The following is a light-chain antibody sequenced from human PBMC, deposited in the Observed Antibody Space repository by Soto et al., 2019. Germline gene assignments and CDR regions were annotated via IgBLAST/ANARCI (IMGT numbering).Light chain of an antibody. CDR2: GAS. CDR3: QQYGSSPPT. CDR1: QSITNN. J-gene: IGKJ1*01. V-gene: IGKV3-20*01. Sequence: TQSPSTLSASVVYRVTITCRASQSITNNLAWYQQKPGQGPRLLIYGASSRATGTPDRFSGSGSGTDFTLTINRLEPEDFALYYCQQYGSSPPTFGQGTKVDI.